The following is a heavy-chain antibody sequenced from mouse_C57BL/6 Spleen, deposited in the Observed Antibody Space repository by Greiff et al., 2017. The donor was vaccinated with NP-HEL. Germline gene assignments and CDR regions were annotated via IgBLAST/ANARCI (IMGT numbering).Heavy chain of an antibody. Sequence: QVQLQQSGAELVRPGASVTLSCKASGYTFTDYEMLWVKQTPVHGLEWIGAIDPETGGTAYNQKFKGKAILTADKSSSTAYMELRSLTSEDSAVYYCTRREGYYGFAYWGQGTLVTVSA. D-gene: IGHD2-3*01. J-gene: IGHJ3*01. V-gene: IGHV1-15*01. CDR3: TRREGYYGFAY. CDR2: IDPETGGT. CDR1: GYTFTDYE.